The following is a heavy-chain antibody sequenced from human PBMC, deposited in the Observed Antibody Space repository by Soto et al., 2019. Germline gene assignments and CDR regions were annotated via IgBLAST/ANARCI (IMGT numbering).Heavy chain of an antibody. CDR3: ARDGWGFNWYFDL. J-gene: IGHJ2*01. CDR1: GVTFKDYG. V-gene: IGHV3-30*03. Sequence: SGGSLRLSCAAPGVTFKDYGMHWVRQAPGKGLEWVAVISYDGKQTYYADSVKGRFTISKDKSKRTLFLQMNSLRVDDTVVYYCARDGWGFNWYFDLWGRGTLVTVSS. CDR2: ISYDGKQT. D-gene: IGHD3-16*01.